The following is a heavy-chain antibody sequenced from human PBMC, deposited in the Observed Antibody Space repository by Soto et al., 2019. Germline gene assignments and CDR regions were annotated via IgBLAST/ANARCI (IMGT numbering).Heavy chain of an antibody. CDR1: GYTFTSYY. D-gene: IGHD3-3*01. V-gene: IGHV1-46*01. J-gene: IGHJ5*02. CDR3: ARSTRRITIFGVVTPFNGFDP. Sequence: GASVKVSCKASGYTFTSYYMHWVRQAPGQGLEWMGIINTSGGSTSYAQKFQGRVTMTRDTSTSTVYMELSSLRSEDTAVYYCARSTRRITIFGVVTPFNGFDPWGQGTLVTVSS. CDR2: INTSGGST.